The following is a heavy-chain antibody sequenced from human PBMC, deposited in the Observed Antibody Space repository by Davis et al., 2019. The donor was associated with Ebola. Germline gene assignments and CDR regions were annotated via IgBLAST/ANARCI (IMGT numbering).Heavy chain of an antibody. CDR2: IWYDGSNK. J-gene: IGHJ6*02. CDR1: GFTFSSYG. V-gene: IGHV3-33*08. Sequence: GESLKISCAASGFTFSSYGMHWVRQAPGKGLEWVAVIWYDGSNKYYADSVKGRFTISRDNAKNSLYLQMNSLRAEDTALYYCASGVETGYGFGGYYYAMDVWGQGTTVTVSS. D-gene: IGHD3-16*01. CDR3: ASGVETGYGFGGYYYAMDV.